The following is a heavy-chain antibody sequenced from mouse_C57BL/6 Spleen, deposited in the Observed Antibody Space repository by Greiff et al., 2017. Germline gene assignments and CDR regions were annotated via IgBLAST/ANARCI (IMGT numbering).Heavy chain of an antibody. CDR2: IDPNSGST. Sequence: VQLQQPGAELVKPGASVKLSCKASGYTFTSYWMHWVKQRPGRGLEWIGRIDPNSGSTKYNEKFKSKATLTVDKPSSTAYMQLSSLTSEDSAVYYCARGSYDYDDGYYAMDYWGQGTSVTVSS. V-gene: IGHV1-72*01. J-gene: IGHJ4*01. CDR1: GYTFTSYW. D-gene: IGHD2-4*01. CDR3: ARGSYDYDDGYYAMDY.